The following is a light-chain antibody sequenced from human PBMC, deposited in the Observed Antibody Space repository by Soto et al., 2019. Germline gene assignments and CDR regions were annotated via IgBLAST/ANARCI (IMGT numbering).Light chain of an antibody. CDR1: QNIYTY. CDR2: HAS. Sequence: EVVLTQSPATLSLSPGERATLSCRASQNIYTYLAWYQQKPGQAPRLLIFHASNRAAGIPARFSGSGSGTDFTLTISSLEPEDFAVYYCQQRSNWSPFTFGQGTKLEIK. CDR3: QQRSNWSPFT. V-gene: IGKV3-11*01. J-gene: IGKJ2*01.